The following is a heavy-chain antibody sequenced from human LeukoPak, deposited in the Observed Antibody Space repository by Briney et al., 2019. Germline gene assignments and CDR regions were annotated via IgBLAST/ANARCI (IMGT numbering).Heavy chain of an antibody. Sequence: GGSLRLSCAASGFTFSSYWMSWVRQGPGKGLEWVSLISGDGVTTYYADSMKGRFTISRDNSKNSLYLQLNSLRTEDTAFYYCAKEDYTNYYYGMDVWGQGTTVTVSS. V-gene: IGHV3-43*02. D-gene: IGHD4-11*01. J-gene: IGHJ6*02. CDR3: AKEDYTNYYYGMDV. CDR1: GFTFSSYW. CDR2: ISGDGVTT.